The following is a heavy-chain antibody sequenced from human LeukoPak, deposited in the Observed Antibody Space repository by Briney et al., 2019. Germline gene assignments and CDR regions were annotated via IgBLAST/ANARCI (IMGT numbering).Heavy chain of an antibody. CDR3: AKEVFTGSGAAFDI. J-gene: IGHJ3*02. CDR1: GFTFSSYG. V-gene: IGHV3-30*02. D-gene: IGHD1-14*01. CDR2: IRYDGSNK. Sequence: GGSLSLSCAASGFTFSSYGMHWVRQAPGKGLEWVAFIRYDGSNKYYADSVKGRFTISRDNSKNTLYLQMNSLRAEDTAVYYCAKEVFTGSGAAFDIWGQGTMVTVSS.